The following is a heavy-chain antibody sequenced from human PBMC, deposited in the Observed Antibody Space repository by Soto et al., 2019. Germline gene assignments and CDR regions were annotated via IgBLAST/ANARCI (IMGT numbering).Heavy chain of an antibody. Sequence: SETLSLTCTVSVASISSYHWSWIRHPPGKRLEWIGHINYSGSTNYNPSLKSRVSISLDTSKNQFSLKLSSVTAADTAVYYCVRARRPSIAAADFWFDPWGQGTLVTVSS. J-gene: IGHJ5*02. CDR3: VRARRPSIAAADFWFDP. V-gene: IGHV4-59*01. D-gene: IGHD6-13*01. CDR1: VASISSYH. CDR2: INYSGST.